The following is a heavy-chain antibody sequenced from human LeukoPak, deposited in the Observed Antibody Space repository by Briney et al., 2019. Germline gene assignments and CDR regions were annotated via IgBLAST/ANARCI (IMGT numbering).Heavy chain of an antibody. Sequence: PSQTLSLTCTVSGGSISSGGYYWSWIRQHPGKGLEWIGYIYYSGSTYYNPSLKSRVTISVDTSKNQFSLKLSSVTAADTAVYYCARVLGNDLHIDYWGQGTLVTVSS. V-gene: IGHV4-31*03. CDR2: IYYSGST. D-gene: IGHD1-1*01. CDR3: ARVLGNDLHIDY. CDR1: GGSISSGGYY. J-gene: IGHJ4*02.